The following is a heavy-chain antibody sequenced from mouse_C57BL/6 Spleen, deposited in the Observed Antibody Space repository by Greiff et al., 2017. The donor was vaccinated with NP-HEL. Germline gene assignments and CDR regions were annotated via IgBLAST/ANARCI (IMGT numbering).Heavy chain of an antibody. CDR1: GYTFTDYY. J-gene: IGHJ4*01. CDR3: ARGIYGNYYAMDY. CDR2: IYPGSGNT. D-gene: IGHD2-1*01. V-gene: IGHV1-76*01. Sequence: QVQLKQSGAELVRPGASVKLSCKASGYTFTDYYINWVKQRPGQGLEWIARIYPGSGNTYYNEKFKGKATLTAEKSSSTAYMQLSSLTSEDSAVYFCARGIYGNYYAMDYWGQGTSVTVSS.